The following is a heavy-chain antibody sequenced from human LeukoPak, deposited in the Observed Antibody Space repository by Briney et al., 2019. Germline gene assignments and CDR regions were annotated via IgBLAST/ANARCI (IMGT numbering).Heavy chain of an antibody. D-gene: IGHD3-10*01. CDR2: ISDDGSST. V-gene: IGHV3-74*01. CDR3: VRDSFGRNWFDP. J-gene: IGHJ5*02. Sequence: PGGSLRLSCAASGFTFDEYGMSWVRQAPGKGLEWVSRISDDGSSTTYADSVKGRFTTSRDNAKNTLYLQMTGLRAEDTAVYYCVRDSFGRNWFDPWGQGTLVTVSS. CDR1: GFTFDEYG.